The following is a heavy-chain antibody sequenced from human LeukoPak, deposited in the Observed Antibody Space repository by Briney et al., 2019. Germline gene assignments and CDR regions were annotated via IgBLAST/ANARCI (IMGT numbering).Heavy chain of an antibody. CDR1: GYTFTGYY. V-gene: IGHV1-18*04. CDR3: ARLGYCTNGVCYRKHNRLDP. Sequence: GASVKVSCKASGYTFTGYYLHWVRQAPGQGLEWMGWISGYNGYTNYAQNFQDRVTMTTDTSTNTAYMELRSLRSDDTAVYYCARLGYCTNGVCYRKHNRLDPWGQGTLVTVSP. J-gene: IGHJ5*02. CDR2: ISGYNGYT. D-gene: IGHD2-8*01.